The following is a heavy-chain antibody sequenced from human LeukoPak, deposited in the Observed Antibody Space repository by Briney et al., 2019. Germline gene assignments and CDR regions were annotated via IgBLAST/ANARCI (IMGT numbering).Heavy chain of an antibody. D-gene: IGHD6-19*01. V-gene: IGHV3-7*01. CDR1: GFDFSTSW. J-gene: IGHJ4*02. Sequence: PGGSLRLSCAASGFDFSTSWMGWVRQASGKGLEWVINISPDGNERYSVDSVKGRFTISRDNAENSLYLQMKGLEVEDTAMYYCTRDGSGWSVYWGQGALVTVSS. CDR3: TRDGSGWSVY. CDR2: ISPDGNER.